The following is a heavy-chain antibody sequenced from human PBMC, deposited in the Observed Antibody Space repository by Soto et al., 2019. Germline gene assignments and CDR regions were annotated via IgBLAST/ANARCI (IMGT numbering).Heavy chain of an antibody. CDR1: GFDFGDYY. CDR2: IDSDDGTT. Sequence: LRLSCTASGFDFGDYYMSWIRQAPGKGLEWVSYIDSDDGTTYYTDSVKGRFTISRDNAKNSLYLQMNSLRVEDTALYYCVRPYYSSSWFPFDRWGQGTLVTVSS. J-gene: IGHJ4*02. D-gene: IGHD6-13*01. V-gene: IGHV3-11*01. CDR3: VRPYYSSSWFPFDR.